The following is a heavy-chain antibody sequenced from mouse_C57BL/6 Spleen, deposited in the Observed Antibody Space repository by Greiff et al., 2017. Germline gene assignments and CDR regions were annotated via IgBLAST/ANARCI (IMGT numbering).Heavy chain of an antibody. Sequence: QVHVKQPGAELVKPGASVKLSCKASGYTFTSYWMQWVKQRPGQGLEWIGEIDPSDSYTNYNQKFKGKATLTVDTSSSTAYMQLSSLTSEDSAVYYCARGGSSYYAMDYWGQGTSVTVSS. D-gene: IGHD1-1*01. CDR3: ARGGSSYYAMDY. CDR1: GYTFTSYW. J-gene: IGHJ4*01. CDR2: IDPSDSYT. V-gene: IGHV1-50*01.